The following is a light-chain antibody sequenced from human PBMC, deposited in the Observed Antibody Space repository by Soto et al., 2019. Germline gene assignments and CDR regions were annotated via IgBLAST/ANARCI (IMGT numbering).Light chain of an antibody. Sequence: DIVMTQSPLSLPVTPGEPASISFWSSQSLLHSNGYNYLDWYLQKPGQSPQLLIYLGSNRASGVPDRFSGSGSGTDFTLKISRVEAEDVGVYYCMQALQTPVTFGGGTKVDIK. CDR1: QSLLHSNGYNY. V-gene: IGKV2-28*01. CDR2: LGS. CDR3: MQALQTPVT. J-gene: IGKJ4*01.